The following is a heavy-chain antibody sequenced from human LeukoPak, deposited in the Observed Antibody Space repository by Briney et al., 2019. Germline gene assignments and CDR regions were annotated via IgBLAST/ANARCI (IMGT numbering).Heavy chain of an antibody. CDR2: INWNGGST. V-gene: IGHV3-20*04. Sequence: RGSLRLSCSASGFTFRDHYMAWIRQAPGKGLEWVSGINWNGGSTGYADSVKGRFTISRDNAKNSLYLQMNSLRAEDTALYYCARARRVVVAATIFDYWGQGTLVTVSS. CDR3: ARARRVVVAATIFDY. D-gene: IGHD2-15*01. J-gene: IGHJ4*02. CDR1: GFTFRDHY.